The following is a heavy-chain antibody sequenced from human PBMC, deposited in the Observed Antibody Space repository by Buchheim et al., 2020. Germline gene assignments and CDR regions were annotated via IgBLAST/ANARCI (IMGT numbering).Heavy chain of an antibody. D-gene: IGHD3-3*01. J-gene: IGHJ6*02. CDR3: ARGGGGVWDFWSGYYRKVYYYGMDV. Sequence: QLQLQESGSGLVKPSQTLSLTCAVSGGSISSGGYSWSWIRQPPGKGLEWIGYIYYSGSTNYNPSLKSRVTISVDTSKNQVSLKLSSVTAADTAVYYCARGGGGVWDFWSGYYRKVYYYGMDVWGQGTT. CDR1: GGSISSGGYS. V-gene: IGHV4-61*08. CDR2: IYYSGST.